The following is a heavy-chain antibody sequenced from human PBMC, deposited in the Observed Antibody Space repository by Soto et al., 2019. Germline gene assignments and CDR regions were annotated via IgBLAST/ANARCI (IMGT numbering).Heavy chain of an antibody. Sequence: GGSLRLSCAASGFTFSSYGMHWVRQAPGKGLEWVAVISYDGSNKYYADSVKGRFTISRDNSKNTLYLQMNSLRAEDTAVYYCAKDHRVVVPAAMAPYYYYGMDVWGQGTTVTVS. D-gene: IGHD2-2*01. J-gene: IGHJ6*02. V-gene: IGHV3-30*18. CDR3: AKDHRVVVPAAMAPYYYYGMDV. CDR1: GFTFSSYG. CDR2: ISYDGSNK.